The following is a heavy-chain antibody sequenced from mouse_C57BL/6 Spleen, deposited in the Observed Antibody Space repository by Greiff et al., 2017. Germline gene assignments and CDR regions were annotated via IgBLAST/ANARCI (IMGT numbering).Heavy chain of an antibody. CDR1: GYTFTSYW. CDR2: INPSSGYT. J-gene: IGHJ3*01. CDR3: ARGRGDHSNWFAD. Sequence: QVQLQQSGAELAKPGASVKLSCKASGYTFTSYWMHWVKQRPGQGLEWIGYINPSSGYTKYNQKFKDKATLTADKSSSTAYLQLSSLTCEDSAVYDCARGRGDHSNWFADWGKATLVTVAA. D-gene: IGHD2-5*01. V-gene: IGHV1-7*01.